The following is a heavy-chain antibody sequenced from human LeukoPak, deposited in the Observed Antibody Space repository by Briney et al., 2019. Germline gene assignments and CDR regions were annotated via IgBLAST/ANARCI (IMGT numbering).Heavy chain of an antibody. J-gene: IGHJ4*02. CDR2: FDPEDDER. CDR1: GYTLSELS. V-gene: IGHV1-24*01. Sequence: ASVKVSCKVSGYTLSELSMHWVRQAPGKGLEWMGGFDPEDDERVYAQKFQGRVTMTEDTSSDTAYMELSSLRSEDTAIYYCATELRSGYFDYWGQGTLVTVSS. CDR3: ATELRSGYFDY. D-gene: IGHD3-22*01.